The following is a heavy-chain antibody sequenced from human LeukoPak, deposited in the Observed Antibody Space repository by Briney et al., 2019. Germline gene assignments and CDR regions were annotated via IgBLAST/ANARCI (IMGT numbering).Heavy chain of an antibody. CDR2: VYYRRST. CDR1: GGSIISSEYY. D-gene: IGHD5-18*01. V-gene: IGHV4-39*02. Sequence: KPSGTLALTCTVSGGSIISSEYYWGWMRHPPGKGPEWIGNVYYRRSTYYNPSLKSRVTISVDASKNQVSLQLRSVTAADTAIYYCAREADTAIRYWGQGTLVTVSS. CDR3: AREADTAIRY. J-gene: IGHJ4*02.